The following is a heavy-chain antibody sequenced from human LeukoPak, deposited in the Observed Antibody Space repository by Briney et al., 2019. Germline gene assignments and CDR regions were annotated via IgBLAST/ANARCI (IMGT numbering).Heavy chain of an antibody. CDR1: GGSISSSSYY. V-gene: IGHV4-61*05. D-gene: IGHD3-22*01. Sequence: SETLSLTCTVSGGSISSSSYYWGWIRQPPGKGLEWIRYIYYSGSTNYNPSLKSRVTISVDTSKNQFSLKLSSVTAADTAVYYCARVPRNGGYYSSPFDYWGQGALVTVSS. CDR2: IYYSGST. CDR3: ARVPRNGGYYSSPFDY. J-gene: IGHJ4*02.